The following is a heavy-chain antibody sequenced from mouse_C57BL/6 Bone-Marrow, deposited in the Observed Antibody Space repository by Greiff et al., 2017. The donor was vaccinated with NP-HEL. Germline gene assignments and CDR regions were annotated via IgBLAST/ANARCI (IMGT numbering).Heavy chain of an antibody. D-gene: IGHD2-3*01. V-gene: IGHV14-4*01. CDR2: IDPENGDT. J-gene: IGHJ4*01. CDR1: GFNIKDDY. CDR3: TRKGVYDYYAMDY. Sequence: DVQLQESGAELVRPGASVKLSCTASGFNIKDDYMHWVKQRPEQGLEWIGWIDPENGDTEYASKFQGKATITADTSSNTAYLQLSILTSEDTAVYYCTRKGVYDYYAMDYWGQGTSVTVSS.